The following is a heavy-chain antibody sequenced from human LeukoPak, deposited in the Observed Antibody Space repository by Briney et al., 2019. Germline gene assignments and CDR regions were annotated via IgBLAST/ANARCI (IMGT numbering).Heavy chain of an antibody. CDR2: IYHSGST. V-gene: IGHV4-30-2*01. CDR3: ARFGRGDGMDV. Sequence: SETLSLTCAVSGGSISSGGYSWGCIRQPPGMGLEGIVYIYHSGSTYYNPSLESRVTISVDSSKNQFSLKLSPVTAADTAVYYCARFGRGDGMDVWGQGTTVTVSS. CDR1: GGSISSGGYS. J-gene: IGHJ6*02. D-gene: IGHD3-10*01.